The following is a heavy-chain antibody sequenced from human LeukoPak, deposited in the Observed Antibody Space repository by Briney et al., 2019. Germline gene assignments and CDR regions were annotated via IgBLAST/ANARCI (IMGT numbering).Heavy chain of an antibody. CDR3: ARAPHGRSGSGSAKVIWFDP. J-gene: IGHJ5*02. Sequence: ASVKVSCKASGYTCTSYDINWVRQATGQGLEWIGWMNPNSGNTGYAQKFQGRVTITRNTSISTAYMELSSLRSEDTAVYYCARAPHGRSGSGSAKVIWFDPWGQGTLVTVSS. D-gene: IGHD3-10*01. V-gene: IGHV1-8*03. CDR2: MNPNSGNT. CDR1: GYTCTSYD.